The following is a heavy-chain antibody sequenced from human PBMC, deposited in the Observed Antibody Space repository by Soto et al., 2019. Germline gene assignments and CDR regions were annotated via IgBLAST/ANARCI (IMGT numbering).Heavy chain of an antibody. Sequence: EVQLGKSGGGLVKPGESLRLSSAASGCAFSSAWMNWVRQAPGKGLEWVGRIKTRSEGVSTQYPAPVRGRFTLSRDDSKNTLSLQSSGLKIEYTAVYYCTSGSDEGYWGQGTLVTVSS. CDR3: TSGSDEGY. CDR1: GCAFSSAW. CDR2: IKTRSEGVST. J-gene: IGHJ4*02. V-gene: IGHV3-15*07.